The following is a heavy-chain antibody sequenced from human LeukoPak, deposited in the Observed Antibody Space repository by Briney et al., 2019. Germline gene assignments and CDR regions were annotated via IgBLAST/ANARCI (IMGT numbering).Heavy chain of an antibody. Sequence: SETLSLTCTVSGGSISDYYWSWIRQPPGKGLEWIGYIYYSGSTNYNPSLKSRVTISVDTSKNQFSLKLSSVTAADTAVYYCARHERKRITMVRGVPNWFDPWGQGTLVTVSS. CDR2: IYYSGST. D-gene: IGHD3-10*01. CDR1: GGSISDYY. V-gene: IGHV4-59*08. CDR3: ARHERKRITMVRGVPNWFDP. J-gene: IGHJ5*02.